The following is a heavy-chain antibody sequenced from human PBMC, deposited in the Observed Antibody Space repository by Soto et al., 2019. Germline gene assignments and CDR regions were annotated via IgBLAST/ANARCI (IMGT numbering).Heavy chain of an antibody. V-gene: IGHV4-30-2*01. CDR1: GASISSGYYS. CDR3: ARVPSP. CDR2: IYHSGST. Sequence: SETLSLTCAVSGASISSGYYSWSWIRQPPGKGLEWIGYIYHSGSTYYNPSLKSRVTISVDRSKNQFSLKLSSVTAADTAVYYCARVPSPWGQGTLVTVSS. J-gene: IGHJ5*02.